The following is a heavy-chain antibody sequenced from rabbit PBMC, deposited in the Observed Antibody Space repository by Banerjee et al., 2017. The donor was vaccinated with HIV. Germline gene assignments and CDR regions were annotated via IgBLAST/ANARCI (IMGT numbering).Heavy chain of an antibody. V-gene: IGHV1S45*01. D-gene: IGHD4-2*01. CDR3: ARSYAGYADTSLNL. CDR2: IATGSGNT. J-gene: IGHJ4*01. Sequence: QEQLEESGGDLVKPEGSLTLTCTASGFTLSGYWMSWVRQAPGKGLEWIGCIATGSGNTYYASWAKGRFTISKTSSTTVTLQMTSLTAADTATYFCARSYAGYADTSLNLWGPGTLVTVS. CDR1: GFTLSGYW.